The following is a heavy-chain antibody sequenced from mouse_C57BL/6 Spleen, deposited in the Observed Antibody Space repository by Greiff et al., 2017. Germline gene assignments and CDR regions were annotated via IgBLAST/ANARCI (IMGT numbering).Heavy chain of an antibody. CDR1: GYSFTDYN. D-gene: IGHD1-1*01. CDR3: ARDSSERDYAMDY. V-gene: IGHV1-39*01. Sequence: VHVKQSGPELVKPGASVKISCKASGYSFTDYNMNWVKQSNGKSLEWIGVINPNYGTTSYNQKFKGKATLTVDQSSSTAYMQLNSLTSEDSAVYYCARDSSERDYAMDYWGQGTSVTVSS. J-gene: IGHJ4*01. CDR2: INPNYGTT.